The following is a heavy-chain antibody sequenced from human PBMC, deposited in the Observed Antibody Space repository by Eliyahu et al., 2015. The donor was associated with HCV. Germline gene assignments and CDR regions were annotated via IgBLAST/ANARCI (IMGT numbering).Heavy chain of an antibody. CDR1: GGSITTYS. V-gene: IGHV4-59*01. D-gene: IGHD6-19*01. J-gene: IGHJ5*02. Sequence: QVQLQESGPGLVKPSETLSLTCTVSGGSITTYSCSWIRXPPGKGLEWIGYIHYSGSTNYNPSLKSRVTISLDTSKNQFSLKLTSVTAADTAVYFCASGGGGIAVAGTGGWFDPWGQGTLVTVSS. CDR3: ASGGGGIAVAGTGGWFDP. CDR2: IHYSGST.